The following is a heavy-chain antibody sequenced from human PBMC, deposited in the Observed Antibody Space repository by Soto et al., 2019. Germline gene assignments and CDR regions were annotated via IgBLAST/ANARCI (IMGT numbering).Heavy chain of an antibody. CDR1: GGSVSSYY. D-gene: IGHD3-22*01. CDR2: IYYSGST. Sequence: SESLYLTCSSSGGSVSSYYLTWVLQPPGKGLEWIGYIYYSGSTNYNPSLKSRATLSVDTSKNQFSLKLTSVTAADTAVYYCARDYYDSSDYTTNWFDPWGQGTLVTVSS. J-gene: IGHJ5*02. V-gene: IGHV4-59*08. CDR3: ARDYYDSSDYTTNWFDP.